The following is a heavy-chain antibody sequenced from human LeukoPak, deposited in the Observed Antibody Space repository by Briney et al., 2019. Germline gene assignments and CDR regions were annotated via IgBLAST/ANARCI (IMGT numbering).Heavy chain of an antibody. V-gene: IGHV1-2*02. CDR1: GYTFTGYY. D-gene: IGHD3-10*01. CDR2: INPNSGGT. J-gene: IGHJ5*02. Sequence: ASVKVSCKASGYTFTGYYMHWVRQAPGQGLEWMGWINPNSGGTNYAQKFQGRVTMTRDTSISTAYMELSRLRSDDTAVYYCAREHYGSGLNWFDPWGQGTLATVSS. CDR3: AREHYGSGLNWFDP.